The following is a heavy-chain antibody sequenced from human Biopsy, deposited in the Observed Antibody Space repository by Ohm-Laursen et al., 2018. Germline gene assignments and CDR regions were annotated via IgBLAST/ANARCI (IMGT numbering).Heavy chain of an antibody. D-gene: IGHD3-3*01. Sequence: ASVKAACKASGYTFTGDYIHWVRQAPGQGLEWMGWIDPKTGGTEYAQKVRGRVTMTRDTSISTMYMDLSGLRSDDTAVYYCAKDLLEWSVPSWGQGTLVTVSS. V-gene: IGHV1-2*02. J-gene: IGHJ4*02. CDR3: AKDLLEWSVPS. CDR1: GYTFTGDY. CDR2: IDPKTGGT.